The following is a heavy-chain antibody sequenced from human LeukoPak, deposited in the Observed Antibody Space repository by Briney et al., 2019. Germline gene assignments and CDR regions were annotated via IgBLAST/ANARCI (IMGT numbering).Heavy chain of an antibody. Sequence: GESLKISCKGSGYSFTSYWIGWVRPMPGKGLEWMGIIYPGDSEAGYSPSFQGQVTISADKSISTAYLQWSSLKASDTAMYYCASLRSYSDAFDIWGQGTMVTVAS. CDR2: IYPGDSEA. D-gene: IGHD2-21*01. CDR3: ASLRSYSDAFDI. J-gene: IGHJ3*02. CDR1: GYSFTSYW. V-gene: IGHV5-51*01.